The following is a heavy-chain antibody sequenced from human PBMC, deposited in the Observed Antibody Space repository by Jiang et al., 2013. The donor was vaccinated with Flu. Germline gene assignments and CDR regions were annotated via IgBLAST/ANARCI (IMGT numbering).Heavy chain of an antibody. CDR3: AKVGQILWFGEFSPHCFDY. CDR2: ISGSGAGT. D-gene: IGHD3-10*01. V-gene: IGHV3-23*01. Sequence: GGGLVRXGGVPDTLLCRLWICLSQTRHDLGPPGPRKGLEWVSAISGSGAGTFYSESLKGRFTISRDSPKNTLYLHISNLRVEDTAVYYCAKVGQILWFGEFSPHCFDYWGQGALVTVSS. CDR1: ICLSQTR. J-gene: IGHJ4*02.